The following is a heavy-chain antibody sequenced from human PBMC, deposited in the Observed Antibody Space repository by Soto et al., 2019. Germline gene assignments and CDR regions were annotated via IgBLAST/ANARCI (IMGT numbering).Heavy chain of an antibody. J-gene: IGHJ4*02. V-gene: IGHV3-7*04. CDR1: GISFSNYW. CDR3: AGGSGWTEDY. CDR2: IEQDGRET. D-gene: IGHD6-19*01. Sequence: EVQLVESGGGLVQPGGSLRLSCVVSGISFSNYWMNWVRQAPGKGPEWVANIEQDGRETNYVDSVKGRFTISRDNAKNSLYLQLNNLRVDDAAMYSWAGGSGWTEDYWGQGNLDTVAS.